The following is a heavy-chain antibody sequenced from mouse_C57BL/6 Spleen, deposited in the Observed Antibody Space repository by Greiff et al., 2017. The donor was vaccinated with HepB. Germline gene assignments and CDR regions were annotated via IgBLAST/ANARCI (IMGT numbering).Heavy chain of an antibody. CDR1: GYSITSGYY. CDR2: ISYDGSN. J-gene: IGHJ1*03. D-gene: IGHD2-4*01. CDR3: ARDYDYTGYFDV. V-gene: IGHV3-6*01. Sequence: DVKLQESGPGLVKPSQSLSLTCSVTGYSITSGYYWNWIRQFPGNKLEWMGYISYDGSNNYNPSLKNRISITRDTSKNQFFLKLNSVTTEDTATYYCARDYDYTGYFDVWGTGTTVTVSS.